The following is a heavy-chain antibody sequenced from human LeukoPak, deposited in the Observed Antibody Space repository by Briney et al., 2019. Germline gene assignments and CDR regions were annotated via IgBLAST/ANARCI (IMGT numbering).Heavy chain of an antibody. V-gene: IGHV3-21*01. J-gene: IGHJ4*02. CDR1: GFTFSSYS. CDR3: ARVDYYGSGSLDY. CDR2: ISSSSSYI. Sequence: GGSLRLSCAASGFTFSSYSMNWVRQAPGKGLEWVSSISSSSSYIYYADSVKGRFTISRDNAKNLLYLQMNSLRAEDTAVYYCARVDYYGSGSLDYWGQGTLVTVSS. D-gene: IGHD3-10*01.